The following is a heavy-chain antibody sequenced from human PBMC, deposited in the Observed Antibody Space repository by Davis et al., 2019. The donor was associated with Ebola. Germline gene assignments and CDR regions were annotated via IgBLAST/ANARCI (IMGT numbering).Heavy chain of an antibody. J-gene: IGHJ3*02. Sequence: GESLKISCAASGFTFSSYAMHWVRQAPGKGLEWVAVISYDGSNKYYADSVKGRFTISRDNSKSTLYVQMNSLRPEDTAVYYCVKTRSNWWNDALEIWGRGTMVNVSS. CDR3: VKTRSNWWNDALEI. D-gene: IGHD2-8*02. CDR2: ISYDGSNK. CDR1: GFTFSSYA. V-gene: IGHV3-30-3*01.